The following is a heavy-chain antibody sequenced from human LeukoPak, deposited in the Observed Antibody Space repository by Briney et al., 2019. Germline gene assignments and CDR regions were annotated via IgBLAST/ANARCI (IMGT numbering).Heavy chain of an antibody. Sequence: GGSLRLSCAASGFTFSSYAMHWVRQAPGKGLEWVAVISYDGSNKYYADSVKGRFTISRDNSKNTLYLQMNSLRAEDTAVYYCAGSRSRRFGEFSYYFDYWGQGTLVTVSS. V-gene: IGHV3-30-3*01. CDR1: GFTFSSYA. J-gene: IGHJ4*02. CDR3: AGSRSRRFGEFSYYFDY. D-gene: IGHD3-10*01. CDR2: ISYDGSNK.